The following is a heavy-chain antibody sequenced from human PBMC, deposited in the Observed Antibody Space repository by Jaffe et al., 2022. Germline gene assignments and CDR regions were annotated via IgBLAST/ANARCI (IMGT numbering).Heavy chain of an antibody. CDR2: IYYSGST. Sequence: QLQLQESGPGLVKPSETLSLTCTVSGGSISSSSYYWGWIRQPPGKGLEWIGSIYYSGSTYYNPSLKSRVTISVDTSKNQFSLKLSSVTAADTAVYYCARHVRPTTVTTKIYYYYYMDVWGKGTTVTVSS. CDR1: GGSISSSSYY. D-gene: IGHD4-4*01. V-gene: IGHV4-39*01. CDR3: ARHVRPTTVTTKIYYYYYMDV. J-gene: IGHJ6*03.